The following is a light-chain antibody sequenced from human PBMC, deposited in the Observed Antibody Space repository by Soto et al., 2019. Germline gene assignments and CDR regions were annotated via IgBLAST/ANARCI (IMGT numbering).Light chain of an antibody. CDR3: QPYGSSPT. J-gene: IGKJ2*01. Sequence: EIVLTQSPGTLSLSPGERATLSCRASQSVSSSYLAWYQQKPGQAPRLLIYGASSRATGIPDRFSGSGSGTDFTLPISRLEPEDFAVYYCQPYGSSPTFGQGTKLEIK. CDR2: GAS. V-gene: IGKV3-20*01. CDR1: QSVSSSY.